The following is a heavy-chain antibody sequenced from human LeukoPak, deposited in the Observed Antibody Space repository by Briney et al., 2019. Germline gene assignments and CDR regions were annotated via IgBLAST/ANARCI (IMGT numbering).Heavy chain of an antibody. CDR2: IYTGGST. CDR3: ARDLGTNDAFDI. D-gene: IGHD7-27*01. J-gene: IGHJ3*02. CDR1: GFTVSTTY. Sequence: GGALRLSCAASGFTVSTTYMSWVRQAPGKGLEWVSIIYTGGSTYYAHSVKGRFTISRDNSKNTVYLQMNSLRAEDTAVYFCARDLGTNDAFDIWGQGTMLTVSS. V-gene: IGHV3-53*01.